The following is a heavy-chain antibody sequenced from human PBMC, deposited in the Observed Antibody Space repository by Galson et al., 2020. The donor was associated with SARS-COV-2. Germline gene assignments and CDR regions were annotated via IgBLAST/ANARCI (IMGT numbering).Heavy chain of an antibody. D-gene: IGHD6-19*01. V-gene: IGHV4-4*07. Sequence: SETLSLTCIVSGDSIKNYYWNWIRQAAGKGLEWLGRIDDNGNTYCNPSLRSRITMSIDTSNNHFSLHLRSVTAADTAVYYCARDPKVAGYFDYWGQGKLVSVSS. CDR3: ARDPKVAGYFDY. J-gene: IGHJ4*02. CDR1: GDSIKNYY. CDR2: IDDNGNT.